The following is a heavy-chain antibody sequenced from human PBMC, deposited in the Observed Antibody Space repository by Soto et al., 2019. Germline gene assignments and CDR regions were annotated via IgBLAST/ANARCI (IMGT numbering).Heavy chain of an antibody. Sequence: GGSLRLSCAVSGFTFSSYWMSWVRQAPGKGLEWVANIKPDGSEKWYVDSVKGRFTISRDNAKKSVFLQMNSLRAEDTAVYYWARGDYYDSSGPFSDAFDIWGQGTVVTVSS. CDR3: ARGDYYDSSGPFSDAFDI. J-gene: IGHJ3*02. V-gene: IGHV3-7*04. D-gene: IGHD3-22*01. CDR1: GFTFSSYW. CDR2: IKPDGSEK.